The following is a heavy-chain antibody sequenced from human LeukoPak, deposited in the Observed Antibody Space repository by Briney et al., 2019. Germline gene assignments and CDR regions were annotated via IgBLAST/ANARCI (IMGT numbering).Heavy chain of an antibody. J-gene: IGHJ4*02. Sequence: GGSLRLSCAASGFTFHNYAMHWVRQAPGKGLEWVSLIKGNGDTTYNADSVKGRFTISRDNSKNSLYLQINRLRTEDTALYYCAKDIGSGWSFDYWGQGTLVTVSS. CDR2: IKGNGDTT. CDR3: AKDIGSGWSFDY. V-gene: IGHV3-43*02. CDR1: GFTFHNYA. D-gene: IGHD6-19*01.